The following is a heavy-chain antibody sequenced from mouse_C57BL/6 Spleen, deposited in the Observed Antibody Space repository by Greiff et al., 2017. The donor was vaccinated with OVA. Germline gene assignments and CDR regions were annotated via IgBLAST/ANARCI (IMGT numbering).Heavy chain of an antibody. J-gene: IGHJ4*01. CDR3: ARYMTPGYYYDYYAMDY. CDR1: GFTFTDYY. Sequence: EVHLVESGGGLVQPGGSLSLSCAASGFTFTDYYMSWVRQPPGKALEWLGFIRNKANGYTTEYSASVKGRFTISRDNSQSILYLQMNALRAEDSATYYCARYMTPGYYYDYYAMDYWGQGTSVTVSS. CDR2: IRNKANGYTT. D-gene: IGHD2-3*01. V-gene: IGHV7-3*01.